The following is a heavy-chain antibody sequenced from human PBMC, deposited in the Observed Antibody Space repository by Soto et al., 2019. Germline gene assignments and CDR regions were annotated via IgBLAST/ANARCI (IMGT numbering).Heavy chain of an antibody. CDR3: ARKMVSGWYEAYYYYGMDV. Sequence: GGSLRLSCAASGFTFSSYGMRWVRQAPGKGLEWVAVIWYDGSNKYYADSVKGRFTISRDNSKNTLYLQMNSLRAEGTAVYYCARKMVSGWYEAYYYYGMDVWGQGTTVTVSS. D-gene: IGHD6-19*01. J-gene: IGHJ6*02. CDR2: IWYDGSNK. V-gene: IGHV3-33*01. CDR1: GFTFSSYG.